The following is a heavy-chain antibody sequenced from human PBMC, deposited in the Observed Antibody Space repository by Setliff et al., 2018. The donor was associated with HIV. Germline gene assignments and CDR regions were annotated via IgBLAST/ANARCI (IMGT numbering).Heavy chain of an antibody. CDR3: ARGAIAVAGISYYYYGMDV. CDR1: GGSISSGGYY. J-gene: IGHJ6*02. D-gene: IGHD6-19*01. Sequence: SETLSLTCTVSGGSISSGGYYWSWIRQPAGKGLEWIGHIYTSGSTKYNPSLKGRVTISVDTSKNQFSLKLSSVTAADTAVYYCARGAIAVAGISYYYYGMDVWGQGTTVTVSS. V-gene: IGHV4-61*09. CDR2: IYTSGST.